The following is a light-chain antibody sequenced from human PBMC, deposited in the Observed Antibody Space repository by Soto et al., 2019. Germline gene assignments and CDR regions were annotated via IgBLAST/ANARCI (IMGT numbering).Light chain of an antibody. J-gene: IGKJ1*01. Sequence: DIHMTQSPSTLSASVGDRVTITCRASQNIFTYLAWYQQKPGKAPKLLIFDASTLSSGVPPRFSGSGSGTEFPLTISSRQPDDVATYYRQHYTLYAASFGPGTKV. CDR1: QNIFTY. CDR3: QHYTLYAAS. V-gene: IGKV1-5*01. CDR2: DAS.